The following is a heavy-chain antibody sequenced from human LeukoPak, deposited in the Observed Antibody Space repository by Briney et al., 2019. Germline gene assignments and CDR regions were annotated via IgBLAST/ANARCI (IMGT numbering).Heavy chain of an antibody. V-gene: IGHV1-2*02. J-gene: IGHJ4*02. CDR2: INPNSGGT. CDR1: GYTFTGYY. Sequence: GASVKVSCKASGYTFTGYYMHWVRQAPGQGLEWMGWINPNSGGTNYAQKFQGRVTMTRDTSISTAYMELSRLRSDDTAVYYCARARVVVTIFSLSYWGQGTLVTVSS. CDR3: ARARVVVTIFSLSY. D-gene: IGHD3-22*01.